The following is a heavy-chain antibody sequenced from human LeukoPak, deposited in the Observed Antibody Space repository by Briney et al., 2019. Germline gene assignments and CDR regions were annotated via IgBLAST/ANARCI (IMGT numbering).Heavy chain of an antibody. CDR2: IYPGDSDT. CDR1: GYSFTSYW. D-gene: IGHD6-13*01. V-gene: IGHV5-51*01. J-gene: IGHJ4*02. Sequence: GESLKISCKGSGYSFTSYWIGWVRQMPGKGLEWMGIIYPGDSDTTYSPSFQGQVTFSVDKSISTAYLHWSSLKASDTAMYYCARFEYTSSLDYWGQGTLVTVSS. CDR3: ARFEYTSSLDY.